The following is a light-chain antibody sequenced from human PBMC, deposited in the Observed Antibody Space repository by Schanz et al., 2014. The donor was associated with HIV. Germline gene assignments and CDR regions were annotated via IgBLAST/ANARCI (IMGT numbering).Light chain of an antibody. Sequence: EIVMTQSPGTLSVSPGERATLSCRASQTVSNNLAWYQQKPGQAPRLLIYGASSRATGIPDRFSGSGSGTDFTLTISRLEPEDFAVYYCQQYGSSPPFTFGPGTKVDIK. V-gene: IGKV3-20*01. CDR2: GAS. J-gene: IGKJ3*01. CDR1: QTVSNN. CDR3: QQYGSSPPFT.